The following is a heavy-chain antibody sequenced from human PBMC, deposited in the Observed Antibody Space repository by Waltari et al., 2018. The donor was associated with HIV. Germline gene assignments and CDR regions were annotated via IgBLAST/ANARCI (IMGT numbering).Heavy chain of an antibody. CDR2: ISGSGGSA. D-gene: IGHD6-19*01. Sequence: EVQLLESGGGLVQPGGSLRLSCAASAFTFTKYALTWVRQAPGKGLEWVSAISGSGGSAYYADSVKGRFTISRDNSKNTLFLQMDSLRAEDTAIYYCAKLSHIAVAGTIDYWGQGTLVTVSA. V-gene: IGHV3-23*01. CDR1: AFTFTKYA. CDR3: AKLSHIAVAGTIDY. J-gene: IGHJ4*02.